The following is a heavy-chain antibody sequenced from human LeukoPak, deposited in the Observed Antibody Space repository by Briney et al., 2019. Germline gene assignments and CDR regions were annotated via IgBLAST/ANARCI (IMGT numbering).Heavy chain of an antibody. V-gene: IGHV1-18*04. D-gene: IGHD2-2*03. J-gene: IGHJ6*04. Sequence: ASLRVSCKASGYTFTSYGISWVQQAPGEGLEWMGWISAYNGNTNYAQTLRGRVTMTTDTSTSTAYMELRSLRSDDTAVYYCARDGYCSSTSCYVYYYYGMDVWGKGTTVTVSP. CDR3: ARDGYCSSTSCYVYYYYGMDV. CDR2: ISAYNGNT. CDR1: GYTFTSYG.